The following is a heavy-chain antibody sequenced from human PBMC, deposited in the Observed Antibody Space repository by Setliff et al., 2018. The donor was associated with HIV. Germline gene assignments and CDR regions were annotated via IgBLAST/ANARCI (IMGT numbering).Heavy chain of an antibody. Sequence: GGSLRLSCAASGFTFSIYSMNWVRQAPGKGLEWVSYISSGSSTIYYADSVKGRFTISRDNAKNSLYLQMNSLRAEDTAVYYCARDHGYSYGTYSSGFNWFDPWGQGTLVTVSS. CDR2: ISSGSSTI. CDR3: ARDHGYSYGTYSSGFNWFDP. D-gene: IGHD5-18*01. V-gene: IGHV3-48*01. CDR1: GFTFSIYS. J-gene: IGHJ5*02.